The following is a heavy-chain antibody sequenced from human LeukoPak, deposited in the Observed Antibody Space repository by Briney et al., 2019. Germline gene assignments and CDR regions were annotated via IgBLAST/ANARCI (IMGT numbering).Heavy chain of an antibody. D-gene: IGHD5-18*01. Sequence: ASVKVSCKASGYTFTSHAMHWVRQAPGQRLEWMGWINAGNGNTKYSQKFQGRVTITRDTSASTAYMELSSLRSEDTAVYYCARDKMGYHDHYWYFDLWGRGTLVTVSS. V-gene: IGHV1-3*01. CDR3: ARDKMGYHDHYWYFDL. J-gene: IGHJ2*01. CDR1: GYTFTSHA. CDR2: INAGNGNT.